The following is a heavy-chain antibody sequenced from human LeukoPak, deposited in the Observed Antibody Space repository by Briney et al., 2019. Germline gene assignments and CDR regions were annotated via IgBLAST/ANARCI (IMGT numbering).Heavy chain of an antibody. V-gene: IGHV4-4*07. CDR2: IYASGST. Sequence: SETLSLTCTVSGGSISRYYWSWIRQPAGKPLEWIGRIYASGSTNYNPSLQSRVTMSVDTSKNQFSLKLTSVTAADTAFYYCARVHDYNWLDPWGQGTLVTVSS. J-gene: IGHJ5*02. CDR1: GGSISRYY. D-gene: IGHD1-1*01. CDR3: ARVHDYNWLDP.